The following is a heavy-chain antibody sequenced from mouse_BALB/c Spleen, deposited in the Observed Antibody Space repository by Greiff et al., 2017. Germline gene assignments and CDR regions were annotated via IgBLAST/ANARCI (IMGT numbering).Heavy chain of an antibody. CDR2: IDPANGNT. J-gene: IGHJ4*01. CDR3: ARVGNYDYYAMDY. D-gene: IGHD2-1*01. V-gene: IGHV14-3*02. CDR1: GFNIKDTY. Sequence: VQLKQSGAELVKPGASVKLSCTASGFNIKDTYMHWVKQRPEQGLEWIGRIDPANGNTKYDPKFQGKATITADTSSNTAYLQLSSLTSEDTAVYYCARVGNYDYYAMDYWGQGTSVTVSS.